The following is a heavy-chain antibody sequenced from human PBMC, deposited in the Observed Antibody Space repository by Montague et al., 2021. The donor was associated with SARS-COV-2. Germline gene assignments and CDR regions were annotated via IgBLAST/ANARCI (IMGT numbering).Heavy chain of an antibody. V-gene: IGHV6-1*01. J-gene: IGHJ4*02. CDR1: GDSVSGHMAA. D-gene: IGHD1-14*01. CDR3: TQERGPGRTTWHYFDH. Sequence: CAISGDSVSGHMAAWNWHRQSLSTGLEWVGRTYYRYKWYNDYAVSVRSRITISPDTSKNQFSLQLNSVTPEDTAVYYCTQERGPGRTTWHYFDHWGQGTLVTVSS. CDR2: TYYRYKWYN.